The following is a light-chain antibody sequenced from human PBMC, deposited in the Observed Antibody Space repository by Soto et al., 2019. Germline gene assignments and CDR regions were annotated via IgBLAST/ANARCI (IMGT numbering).Light chain of an antibody. CDR3: QQRNSWPPIT. V-gene: IGKV3-11*01. CDR2: DAS. J-gene: IGKJ5*01. CDR1: QNVVGY. Sequence: EVVLTQSPGTLSLSPGERATLSCRASQNVVGYKLAWYQQKPGQPPRLLIYDASSRASGVPARFSGSGSGTDFTLTISSLESEDFALYYCQQRNSWPPITFGQGTRLEIK.